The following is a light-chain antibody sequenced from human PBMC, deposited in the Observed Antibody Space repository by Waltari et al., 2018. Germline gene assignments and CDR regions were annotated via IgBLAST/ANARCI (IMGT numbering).Light chain of an antibody. V-gene: IGKV3-20*01. Sequence: EIVLTQSPASLSLSPGDRATLSCRASQSVGRTLAWYQQRPGQAPRLLIYDASSRATGIPDRFSGSGSGTDFSLTISGLGREDFAVSYCQKYGTRPATFGQGTKVEVK. CDR1: QSVGRT. CDR3: QKYGTRPAT. CDR2: DAS. J-gene: IGKJ1*01.